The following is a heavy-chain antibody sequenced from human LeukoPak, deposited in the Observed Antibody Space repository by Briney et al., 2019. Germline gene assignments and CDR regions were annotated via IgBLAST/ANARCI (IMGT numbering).Heavy chain of an antibody. Sequence: SETLSLTCTVSGGSISSGGYYWSWIRQPAGKGLEWIGRIYTSGNTNYNPSLKSRATISVDTSKNQFSLELSSVTAADTAVYYCARDSDGGGSDYWGQGTLVTVSS. J-gene: IGHJ4*02. CDR3: ARDSDGGGSDY. V-gene: IGHV4-61*02. D-gene: IGHD2-15*01. CDR2: IYTSGNT. CDR1: GGSISSGGYY.